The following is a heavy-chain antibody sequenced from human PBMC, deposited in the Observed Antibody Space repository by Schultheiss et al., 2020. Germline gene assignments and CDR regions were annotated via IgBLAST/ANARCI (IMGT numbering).Heavy chain of an antibody. Sequence: GGSLRLSFAASGFTFSSYAMSWVRQAPGKGLEWVSAISGSGSSTYYADSVKGRFTISRDNSKNTLYLQMNSLRAEDTAVYYCAKDPRARPLDPWGQGTLVTVSS. CDR1: GFTFSSYA. V-gene: IGHV3-23*01. CDR3: AKDPRARPLDP. CDR2: ISGSGSST. D-gene: IGHD6-6*01. J-gene: IGHJ5*02.